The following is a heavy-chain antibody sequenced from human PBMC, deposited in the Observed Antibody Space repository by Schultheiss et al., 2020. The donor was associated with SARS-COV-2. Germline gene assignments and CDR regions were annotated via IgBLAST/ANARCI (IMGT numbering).Heavy chain of an antibody. CDR3: ARKLGKKWELRDAFDI. CDR2: IIPILGIA. D-gene: IGHD1-26*01. V-gene: IGHV1-69*02. Sequence: SVKVSCKASGGTFSSYTISWVRQAPGQGLEWMGRIIPILGIANYAQKFQGRVTITADKSTSTAYMELSSLRSEDTAVYYCARKLGKKWELRDAFDIWGQGTMVTVSS. CDR1: GGTFSSYT. J-gene: IGHJ3*02.